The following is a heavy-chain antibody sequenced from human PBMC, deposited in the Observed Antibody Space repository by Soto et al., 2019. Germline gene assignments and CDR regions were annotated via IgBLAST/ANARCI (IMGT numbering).Heavy chain of an antibody. J-gene: IGHJ4*02. Sequence: QVQLVQSGAEVKKRGSSVEVCCEASGGTFSSYAISWVRQAPGQGLEWMGGIISIFGTANYAQKFQGRVTITADKSTSTAYRELISLRSEDTALYYCARNQGIAAGAAAVWGQGALLTVSS. CDR2: IISIFGTA. V-gene: IGHV1-69*06. CDR1: GGTFSSYA. D-gene: IGHD6-13*01. CDR3: ARNQGIAAGAAAV.